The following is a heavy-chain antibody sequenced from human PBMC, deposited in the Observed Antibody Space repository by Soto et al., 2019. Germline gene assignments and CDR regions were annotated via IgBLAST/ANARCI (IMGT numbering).Heavy chain of an antibody. V-gene: IGHV4-30-2*01. D-gene: IGHD5-12*01. J-gene: IGHJ4*02. Sequence: SETLSLTSAVSGASISTGGYSWSWIRQPPGKGLEWIGYIYHSGRTYYNPSLRSRVTISVDRSKNQFSLKLSSVTAADTAVYYCAHGIYFDYWGQGTLVTVSS. CDR2: IYHSGRT. CDR3: AHGIYFDY. CDR1: GASISTGGYS.